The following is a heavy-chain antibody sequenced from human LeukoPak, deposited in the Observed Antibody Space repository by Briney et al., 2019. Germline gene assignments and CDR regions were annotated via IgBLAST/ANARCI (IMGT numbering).Heavy chain of an antibody. CDR2: SNPSGGST. Sequence: ASVKVSCKASGYTFTSYYMHWVRQAPGQGLEWMGISNPSGGSTSYAQKFQGRVTMTRDTSTSTVYMELSSLRSEDTAVYYCARDPLGTGYLNWFDPWGQGTLVTVSS. V-gene: IGHV1-46*01. CDR1: GYTFTSYY. CDR3: ARDPLGTGYLNWFDP. D-gene: IGHD3-9*01. J-gene: IGHJ5*02.